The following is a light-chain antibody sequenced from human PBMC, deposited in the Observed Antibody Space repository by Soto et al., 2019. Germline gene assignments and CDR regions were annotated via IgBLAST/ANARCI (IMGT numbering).Light chain of an antibody. J-gene: IGKJ5*01. CDR1: QSVDIY. CDR3: QQRRNWPPIT. V-gene: IGKV3-11*01. Sequence: EVVLTQSPATLSLSPGERATLSCRASQSVDIYLAWYQQKPGQAPRLLIYDASNRAANIPARFSGSGSGTDFTLIISNLEPEDSATYYCQQRRNWPPITFGQGTRLEIK. CDR2: DAS.